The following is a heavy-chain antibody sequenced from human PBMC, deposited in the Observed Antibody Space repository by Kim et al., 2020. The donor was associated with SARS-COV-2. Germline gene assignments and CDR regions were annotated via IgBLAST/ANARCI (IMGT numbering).Heavy chain of an antibody. CDR2: INHSGST. Sequence: SETLSLTCAVYGGSFSGYYWSWIRQPPGKGLEWIGEINHSGSTNYNPSLKSRVTISVDTSKNQFSLKLSSVTAADTAVYYCARGHYITGTTMVAFDIWGQGTMVTVSS. D-gene: IGHD1-7*01. J-gene: IGHJ3*02. CDR1: GGSFSGYY. V-gene: IGHV4-34*01. CDR3: ARGHYITGTTMVAFDI.